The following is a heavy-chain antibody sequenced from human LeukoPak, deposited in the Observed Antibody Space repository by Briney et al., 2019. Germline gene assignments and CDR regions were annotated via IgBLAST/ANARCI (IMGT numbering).Heavy chain of an antibody. CDR1: GFTFSSYG. CDR2: IRYDGSNK. CDR3: AKGQNGDYGLPDY. V-gene: IGHV3-30*02. Sequence: PGGSLRLSCAASGFTFSSYGMHGVRQAPGKGLEWVAFIRYDGSNKYYADSVKGRFTIPRDNSKNTLYLQMNSLRAEDTAVYYCAKGQNGDYGLPDYWGQGTLVTVSS. J-gene: IGHJ4*02. D-gene: IGHD4-17*01.